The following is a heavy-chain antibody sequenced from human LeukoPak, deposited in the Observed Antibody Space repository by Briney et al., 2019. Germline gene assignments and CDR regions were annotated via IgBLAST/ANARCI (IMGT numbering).Heavy chain of an antibody. CDR3: ARDHVGVVVPAARISDAFDI. D-gene: IGHD2-2*01. J-gene: IGHJ3*02. CDR2: ISSSSSTI. Sequence: GGSLRLSCAASGFTFSSYSMNWVRQAPGKGLEWVSYISSSSSTIYYADSVKGRFTISRDNAKNSLYLQMNSLRAEDTAVYYCARDHVGVVVPAARISDAFDIWGQGTMVTVSS. V-gene: IGHV3-48*04. CDR1: GFTFSSYS.